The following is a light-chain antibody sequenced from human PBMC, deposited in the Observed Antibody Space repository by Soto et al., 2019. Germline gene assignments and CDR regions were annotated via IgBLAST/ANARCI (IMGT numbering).Light chain of an antibody. V-gene: IGLV2-14*01. CDR3: SSYTSSSTTWV. CDR2: DVS. CDR1: SGDVGGYNY. Sequence: QSALTQPASVSGSPGQSITISCTGTSGDVGGYNYVSWYQQHPGKAPKLMIYDVSNRPSGVSNRFSGSKSGNTASLTISGLQAEDEADYYCSSYTSSSTTWVFGGGTKVTVL. J-gene: IGLJ3*02.